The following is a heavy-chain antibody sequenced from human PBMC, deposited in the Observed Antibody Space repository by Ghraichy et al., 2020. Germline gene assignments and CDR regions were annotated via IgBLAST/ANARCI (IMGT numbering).Heavy chain of an antibody. V-gene: IGHV4-34*01. J-gene: IGHJ4*02. D-gene: IGHD6-13*01. CDR2: INHSGST. CDR1: GGSFSGYY. CDR3: ARGVASSWYSFDF. Sequence: SQTLSLTCAVYGGSFSGYYWSWIRQPPGKGLEWIGEINHSGSTNYNPSLKSRVTISVDTSKSQFSLKLRSVTAADTAVYYCARGVASSWYSFDFWGQGTLVTVSS.